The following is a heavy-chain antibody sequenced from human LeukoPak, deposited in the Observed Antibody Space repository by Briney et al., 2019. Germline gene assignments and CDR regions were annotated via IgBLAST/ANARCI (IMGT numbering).Heavy chain of an antibody. Sequence: GGSLRLSCAASGFTFSSYWMHWVRQAPGKGLVWVSRINSYGSSTSCADSVKGRFTIPRDNAKNPLYLQMNSLQTEDTAVYYCTREKEGYNFGLDYYYYYMDVWGNGTTVTVSS. CDR1: GFTFSSYW. CDR3: TREKEGYNFGLDYYYYYMDV. D-gene: IGHD5-18*01. V-gene: IGHV3-74*01. CDR2: INSYGSST. J-gene: IGHJ6*03.